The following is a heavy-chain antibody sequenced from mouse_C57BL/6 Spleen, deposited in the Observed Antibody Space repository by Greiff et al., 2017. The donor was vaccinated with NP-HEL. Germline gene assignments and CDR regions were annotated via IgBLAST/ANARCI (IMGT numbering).Heavy chain of an antibody. CDR1: GYTFTSYD. J-gene: IGHJ2*01. D-gene: IGHD1-1*01. CDR3: TREGSSYRDFDY. Sequence: VQLQQSGPELVKPGASVKLSCKASGYTFTSYDINWVKQRPGQGLEWIGAIYPGNSDTSYNQKFKGKAKLTAVTSASTAYMELSSLTNEDSAVYYCTREGSSYRDFDYWGQGTTLTVSS. CDR2: IYPGNSDT. V-gene: IGHV1-5*01.